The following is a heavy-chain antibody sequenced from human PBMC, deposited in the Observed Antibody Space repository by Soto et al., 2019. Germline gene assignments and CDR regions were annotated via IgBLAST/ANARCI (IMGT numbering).Heavy chain of an antibody. J-gene: IGHJ6*02. CDR1: GGTFSSYA. Sequence: SVKVSCKASGGTFSSYAISWVRQAPGQGLEWMGGIIPIFGTANYAQKFQGRVTITADESTSTAYMELSSLRSEDTAVYYCARGIAVAGTPSYYYYGMDVWGQGTTVTVS. CDR2: IIPIFGTA. CDR3: ARGIAVAGTPSYYYYGMDV. D-gene: IGHD6-19*01. V-gene: IGHV1-69*13.